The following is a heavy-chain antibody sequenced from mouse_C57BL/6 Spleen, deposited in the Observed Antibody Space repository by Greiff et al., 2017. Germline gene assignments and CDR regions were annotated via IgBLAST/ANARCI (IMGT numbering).Heavy chain of an antibody. D-gene: IGHD1-1*01. CDR3: AREGFLRAMDY. J-gene: IGHJ4*01. Sequence: QVQLQQPGAELVKPGASVKMSCKASGYTFTSYWMHWVKQRPGQGLEWIGMIHPNSGSTNYNEKFKGKATLTVDKSSSTAYMQLSRLTSEDSAVSYCAREGFLRAMDYWGQGTSVTVSS. V-gene: IGHV1-64*01. CDR1: GYTFTSYW. CDR2: IHPNSGST.